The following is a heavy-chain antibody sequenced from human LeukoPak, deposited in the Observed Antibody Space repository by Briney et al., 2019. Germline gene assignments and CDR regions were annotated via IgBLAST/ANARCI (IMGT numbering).Heavy chain of an antibody. CDR2: IYPGDSDT. CDR3: ARPLRPPGYSSGWYFRH. Sequence: GESLKISCKGSGYSFSSYWIGWGRQMPGKGLEWMGIIYPGDSDTRYSPSFQGQVTISADKSIITAYLQWSSLKASDTAMYYCARPLRPPGYSSGWYFRHWGQGTLVTVSS. V-gene: IGHV5-51*01. J-gene: IGHJ1*01. D-gene: IGHD6-19*01. CDR1: GYSFSSYW.